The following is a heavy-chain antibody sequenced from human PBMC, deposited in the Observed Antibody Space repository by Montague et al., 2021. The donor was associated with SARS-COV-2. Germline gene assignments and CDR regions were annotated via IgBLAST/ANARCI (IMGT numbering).Heavy chain of an antibody. CDR3: ARDQANYGLDV. CDR2: VYYTGNT. V-gene: IGHV4-59*01. Sequence: SETLSLTCTVSGDSIISFYWTWVRQSPGKGLEWIGNVYYTGNTKYKPSLEGRVTISVDTSKSQFSLKLSSVTAADTAVYYCARDQANYGLDVWGQGTTVTVSS. CDR1: GDSIISFY. J-gene: IGHJ6*02.